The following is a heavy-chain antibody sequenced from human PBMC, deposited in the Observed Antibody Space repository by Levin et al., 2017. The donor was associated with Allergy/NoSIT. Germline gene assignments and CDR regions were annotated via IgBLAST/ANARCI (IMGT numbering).Heavy chain of an antibody. V-gene: IGHV3-15*01. CDR3: STGPPQLY. J-gene: IGHJ4*02. D-gene: IGHD1-1*01. CDR2: VKKKTDGRTT. CDR1: GFTFNNAW. Sequence: KPGGSLRLSCVASGFTFNNAWMSWVRQAPGKGLEWVGHVKKKTDGRTTHYAAPVKGRFTISRDDSKNTLYLQMNSLKTEDTAVYHCSTGPPQLYWGQGILVTVSS.